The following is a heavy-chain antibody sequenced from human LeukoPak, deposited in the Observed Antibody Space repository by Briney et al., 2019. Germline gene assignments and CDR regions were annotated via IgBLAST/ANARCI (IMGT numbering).Heavy chain of an antibody. V-gene: IGHV4-59*08. D-gene: IGHD6-13*01. CDR3: ARRLKLSSSWAYFDY. J-gene: IGHJ4*02. Sequence: SETLSLTCTVSGGSISGYYWGWIRQPPGKGLEWIGYVFSSGGTNYNASLRSRLTISVDTSKNQFSLKLTSVTAADTAVYYRARRLKLSSSWAYFDYWGQGTPVTVSS. CDR1: GGSISGYY. CDR2: VFSSGGT.